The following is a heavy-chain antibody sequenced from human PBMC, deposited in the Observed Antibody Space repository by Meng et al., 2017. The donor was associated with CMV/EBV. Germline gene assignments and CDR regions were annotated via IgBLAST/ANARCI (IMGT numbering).Heavy chain of an antibody. D-gene: IGHD2-2*01. J-gene: IGHJ2*01. CDR2: IKQDGSEK. V-gene: IGHV3-7*01. CDR3: ARIVTQWRYCSSTSCYKSGYFDL. Sequence: GESLKISCKGSGYSFTSYWIGWVRQAPGKGLEWVANIKQDGSEKYYVDSVKGRFTISRDNAKNSLYLQMNSLRAEDTAVYYCARIVTQWRYCSSTSCYKSGYFDLWGRGTLVTVSS. CDR1: GYSFTSYW.